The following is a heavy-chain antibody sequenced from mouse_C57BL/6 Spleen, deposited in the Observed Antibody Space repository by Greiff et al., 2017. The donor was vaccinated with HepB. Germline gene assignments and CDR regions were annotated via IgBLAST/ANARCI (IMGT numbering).Heavy chain of an antibody. CDR3: ARWDHYEYGGERNYYAMDY. J-gene: IGHJ4*01. D-gene: IGHD2-4*01. Sequence: QVQLQQPGAELVKPGASVKLSCKASGYTFTSYWMHWVKQRPGRGLEWIGRIDPNSGGTKYNEKFKSKATLTVDKPSSTAYMQLSSLTSEDSAVYYCARWDHYEYGGERNYYAMDYWGQGTSVTVSS. V-gene: IGHV1-72*01. CDR2: IDPNSGGT. CDR1: GYTFTSYW.